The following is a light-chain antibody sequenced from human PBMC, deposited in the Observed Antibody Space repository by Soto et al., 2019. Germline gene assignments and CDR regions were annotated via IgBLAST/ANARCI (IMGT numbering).Light chain of an antibody. CDR2: SNN. J-gene: IGLJ2*01. CDR3: AAWDDSLNAVV. Sequence: SVLTQPPSTSGTPGQRVTISCSGSSSNIGSSTVNWYQQLPGTAPKLLIYSNNQRPSGVPDRFSGSKSGTSASLAISGLQSEAEADYYCAAWDDSLNAVVFGGGTKLTVL. V-gene: IGLV1-44*01. CDR1: SSNIGSST.